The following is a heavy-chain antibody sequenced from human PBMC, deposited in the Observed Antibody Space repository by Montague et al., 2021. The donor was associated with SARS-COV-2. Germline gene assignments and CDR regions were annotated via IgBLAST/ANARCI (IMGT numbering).Heavy chain of an antibody. D-gene: IGHD5-12*01. CDR1: GASVRTYY. Sequence: SETLSLTCTVSGASVRTYYWSWIRQSAGKKLEWMGRLYTSGSTYYNPSFKGRVTMSLDTSKNLFSLNLCSMTAADTAVYYCARDGADYSFAYYHEMDVWGQGIAVTVSS. CDR2: LYTSGST. J-gene: IGHJ6*02. CDR3: ARDGADYSFAYYHEMDV. V-gene: IGHV4-4*07.